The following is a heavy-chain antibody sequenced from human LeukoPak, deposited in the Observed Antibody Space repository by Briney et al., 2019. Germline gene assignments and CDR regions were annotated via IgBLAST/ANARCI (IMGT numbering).Heavy chain of an antibody. CDR1: GFTFSDYY. V-gene: IGHV3-11*01. CDR2: ISSSGSTI. D-gene: IGHD3-10*01. CDR3: ARDVDGSGSYSFFDY. J-gene: IGHJ4*02. Sequence: PGRSLRLSCAASGFTFSDYYMSWIRQAPGKGLEWVSYISSSGSTIYYADSVKGRFTISRDNAKNSLYLQMNSLRAEDTAVYYCARDVDGSGSYSFFDYWGQGTLVTVSS.